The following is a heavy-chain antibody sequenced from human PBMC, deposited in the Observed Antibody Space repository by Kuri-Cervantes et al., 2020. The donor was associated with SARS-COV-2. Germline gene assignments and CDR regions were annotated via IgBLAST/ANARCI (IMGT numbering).Heavy chain of an antibody. CDR1: GDSIRDYY. CDR3: ARDLPSDYTYYYYYMDV. Sequence: SETLSLTCNVSGDSIRDYYWNWIRQSPGKGLEWIGYVYYSGITDYNPSLKSRVTMSVDTSKNQFSLKLSSVTAADTAVYYCARDLPSDYTYYYYYMDVWGKGTTVTVSS. V-gene: IGHV4-59*12. D-gene: IGHD4/OR15-4a*01. CDR2: VYYSGIT. J-gene: IGHJ6*03.